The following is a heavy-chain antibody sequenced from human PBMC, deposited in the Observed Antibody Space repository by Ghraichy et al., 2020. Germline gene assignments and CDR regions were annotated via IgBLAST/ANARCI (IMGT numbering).Heavy chain of an antibody. V-gene: IGHV4-38-2*02. CDR2: IYHSGST. D-gene: IGHD3-10*01. CDR3: ARNSRGSGSLNYFDY. J-gene: IGHJ4*02. Sequence: ESLNISCTVSGYSISSGYYWGWIRQPPGKGLEWIGSIYHSGSTYYNPSLKSRVTISVDTSKNQFSLKLSSVTAADTAVYYCARNSRGSGSLNYFDYWGQGTLVTVSS. CDR1: GYSISSGYY.